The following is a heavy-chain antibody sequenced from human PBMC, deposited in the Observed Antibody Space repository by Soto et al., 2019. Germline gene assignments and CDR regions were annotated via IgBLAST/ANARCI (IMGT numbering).Heavy chain of an antibody. CDR1: GGSITSSHYY. CDR3: ARHGPTWVAQVLYFDY. V-gene: IGHV4-39*01. D-gene: IGHD7-27*01. J-gene: IGHJ4*02. CDR2: IYYSGTT. Sequence: QLQLQESGPRLVKPSETLSLTCTVSGGSITSSHYYWGWIRQPPGKGLEWIGTIYYSGTTSYHPSLKSRVTISADTSKNQFSLWLSSVTAADTAVYYCARHGPTWVAQVLYFDYWGQGALVTVSS.